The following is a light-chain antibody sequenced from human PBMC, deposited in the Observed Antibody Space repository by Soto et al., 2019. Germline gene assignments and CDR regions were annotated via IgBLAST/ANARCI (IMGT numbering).Light chain of an antibody. Sequence: DIQMTQSPSTLSASVGVRVTITCRASQSISTWLAWYQQKPGKAPKVLIYKASSLQSGVPLRFSGSGSGTEFTLTISSLQPDDFATYYCQQYNSYWWTFGQGTKVEIK. V-gene: IGKV1-5*03. J-gene: IGKJ1*01. CDR3: QQYNSYWWT. CDR1: QSISTW. CDR2: KAS.